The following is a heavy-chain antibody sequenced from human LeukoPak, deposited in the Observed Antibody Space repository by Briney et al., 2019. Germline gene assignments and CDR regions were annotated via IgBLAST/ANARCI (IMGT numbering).Heavy chain of an antibody. J-gene: IGHJ5*02. CDR1: GGSISSYY. D-gene: IGHD6-13*01. CDR3: ARGKSVPGYSSSWYRLGVWFDP. CDR2: IYYSGSP. V-gene: IGHV4-59*01. Sequence: SETLSLTCTVSGGSISSYYWSWIRQPPGKGLEWIGYIYYSGSPNYNPPLKSRVTISVDTSKNQFSLKLSSVTAADTAVYYCARGKSVPGYSSSWYRLGVWFDPWGQGTLVTVSS.